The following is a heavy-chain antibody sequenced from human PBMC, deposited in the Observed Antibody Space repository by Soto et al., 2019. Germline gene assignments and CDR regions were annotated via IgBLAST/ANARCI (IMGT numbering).Heavy chain of an antibody. J-gene: IGHJ4*02. D-gene: IGHD2-2*01. CDR1: GYTFTSYG. CDR2: ISAYNGNT. V-gene: IGHV1-18*01. CDR3: ARDYCSSTSCSFDY. Sequence: ASVKVSCKASGYTFTSYGISWVRRAPGQGLEWMGWISAYNGNTNYAQKLQGRVTMTTDTSTSTAYMELRSLRSDDTAVYYCARDYCSSTSCSFDYWGQGTLVTVSS.